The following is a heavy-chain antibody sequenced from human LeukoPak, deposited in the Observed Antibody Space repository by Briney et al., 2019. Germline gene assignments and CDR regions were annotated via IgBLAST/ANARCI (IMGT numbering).Heavy chain of an antibody. D-gene: IGHD6-13*01. V-gene: IGHV3-23*01. CDR3: AKDGVAAAGIVFDYFDY. CDR1: GFTFSSYA. CDR2: ISGSGGST. J-gene: IGHJ4*02. Sequence: GGSLRLSCAASGFTFSSYAMHWVRQAPGKGLEWVSAISGSGGSTYYADSVKGRFTISRDNSKNTLYLQMNSLRAEDTAVYYCAKDGVAAAGIVFDYFDYWGQGTLVTVSS.